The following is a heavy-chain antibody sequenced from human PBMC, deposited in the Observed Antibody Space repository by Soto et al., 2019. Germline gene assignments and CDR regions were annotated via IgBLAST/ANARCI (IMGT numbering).Heavy chain of an antibody. Sequence: GESLKISCETSGYNFISFWIAWVRQMPGKGLEWMGLIYPGDSDTTYSPAFQGQVTISVDRSTKTAYLQWSSLKASDTAMYYCARQVYYGSGTYYSDSWGQGTLVTVSS. J-gene: IGHJ4*02. D-gene: IGHD3-10*01. CDR2: IYPGDSDT. CDR3: ARQVYYGSGTYYSDS. CDR1: GYNFISFW. V-gene: IGHV5-51*01.